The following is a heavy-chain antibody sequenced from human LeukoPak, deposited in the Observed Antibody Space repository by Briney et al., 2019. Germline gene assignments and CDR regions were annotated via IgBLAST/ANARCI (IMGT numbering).Heavy chain of an antibody. CDR1: GGSIGSSTYY. CDR3: ARHQLVHYGMDV. Sequence: SETLSLTCTVSGGSIGSSTYYWGWIRQPPGKGLEWIGNIYYDGNTYYNPSLRSRVTISVDTSKKQFSLKVNSVTAADAAVYYCARHQLVHYGMDVWGQGTTVTVSS. V-gene: IGHV4-39*01. CDR2: IYYDGNT. J-gene: IGHJ6*02. D-gene: IGHD6-13*01.